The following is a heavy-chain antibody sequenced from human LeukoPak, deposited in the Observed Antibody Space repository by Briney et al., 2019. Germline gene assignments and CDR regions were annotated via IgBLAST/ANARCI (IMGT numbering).Heavy chain of an antibody. D-gene: IGHD1-26*01. J-gene: IGHJ6*02. CDR1: GFTFSSYG. CDR2: IWYDGSNK. V-gene: IGHV3-33*01. CDR3: ARDPSGSYYTYYYYCGMDV. Sequence: PGGSLRLSCAASGFTFSSYGMHWVRQAPGKGLEWVAVIWYDGSNKYYADSVKGRFTISRDNSKNTLYLQMNSLRAEDTAVYYCARDPSGSYYTYYYYCGMDVWGQGTTVTVSS.